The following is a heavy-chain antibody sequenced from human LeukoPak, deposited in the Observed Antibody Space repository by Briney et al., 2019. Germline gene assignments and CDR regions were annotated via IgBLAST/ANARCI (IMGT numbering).Heavy chain of an antibody. CDR3: AKDQRENPVISPQDY. Sequence: GGSLRLSCAASGFTFSSYAMSWVRQAPGKGLEWVSAISGSGGSTYYADSVKGRFTISRDNSKNTLYLQMNSLRAEDTAVYYCAKDQRENPVISPQDYWGQGTLVTVSS. CDR2: ISGSGGST. CDR1: GFTFSSYA. D-gene: IGHD1-14*01. V-gene: IGHV3-23*01. J-gene: IGHJ4*02.